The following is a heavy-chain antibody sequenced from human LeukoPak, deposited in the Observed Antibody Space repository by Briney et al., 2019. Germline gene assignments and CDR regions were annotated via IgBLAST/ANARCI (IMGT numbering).Heavy chain of an antibody. CDR3: ARDGGYCSSTSCYEAYFDY. J-gene: IGHJ4*02. CDR2: ISSSSRYT. Sequence: GGSLRLSCAASGFTFSDYYMSWIRQAPGKGLEWVSYISSSSRYTNYADSVKGRFTISRDNAKNSLYLQMDSLRAEDTAVYYCARDGGYCSSTSCYEAYFDYWGQGTLVTVSS. D-gene: IGHD2-2*01. V-gene: IGHV3-11*06. CDR1: GFTFSDYY.